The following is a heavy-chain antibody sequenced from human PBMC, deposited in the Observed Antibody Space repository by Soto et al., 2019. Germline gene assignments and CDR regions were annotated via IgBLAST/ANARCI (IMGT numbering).Heavy chain of an antibody. CDR2: IYYSGST. J-gene: IGHJ4*02. Sequence: SETLSLTCTVSGGSVSSGSYYWSWIRQPPGKGLEWIGYIYYSGSTNYNPSLKSRVTISVDTSKNQFSLKLSSVTAADTAVYYCARDNQSPFDYWSQGTLVTVS. CDR3: ARDNQSPFDY. CDR1: GGSVSSGSYY. V-gene: IGHV4-61*01.